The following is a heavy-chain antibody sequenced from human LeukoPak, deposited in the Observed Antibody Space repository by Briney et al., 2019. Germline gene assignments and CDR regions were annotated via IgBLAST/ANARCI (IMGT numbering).Heavy chain of an antibody. D-gene: IGHD2-2*01. J-gene: IGHJ5*02. CDR2: ISAYNGNT. Sequence: ASVKVSCKASGYTFTSYGISWVRQVPGQGLEWMGWISAYNGNTNYAQKLQGRVTMTTDTSTSTAYMELRSLRSDDTAVYYCARTERIVVVPAAISSWGQGTLVTVSS. CDR1: GYTFTSYG. CDR3: ARTERIVVVPAAISS. V-gene: IGHV1-18*01.